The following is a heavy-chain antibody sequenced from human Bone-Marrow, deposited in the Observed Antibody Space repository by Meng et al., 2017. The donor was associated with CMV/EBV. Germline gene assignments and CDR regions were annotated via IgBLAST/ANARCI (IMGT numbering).Heavy chain of an antibody. CDR3: ARPDLPRSYKGGAFDY. CDR2: ISYDGYNK. J-gene: IGHJ4*02. CDR1: GFIFTNYA. D-gene: IGHD3-9*01. Sequence: GGSLRLSCVASGFIFTNYAVHWVRQVPGKGLEWVALISYDGYNKYYADSVKGRFTVSRDNSRSTLYLQMDSLGPEDTAVYYCARPDLPRSYKGGAFDYWGQGKLVTVSS. V-gene: IGHV3-30-3*01.